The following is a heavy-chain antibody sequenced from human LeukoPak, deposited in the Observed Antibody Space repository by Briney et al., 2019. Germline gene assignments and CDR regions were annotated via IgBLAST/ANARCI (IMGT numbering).Heavy chain of an antibody. CDR1: GGSISSYY. V-gene: IGHV4-59*01. Sequence: KPSETLSLTCTVSGGSISSYYWSWIRQPPGKGLEWIGYIYYSGSTNYNPSLKSRVTISVDTSKNQFSLKLSSVTAADTAVYYCARGVDYYAHWYWGQGTLVTVSS. CDR2: IYYSGST. CDR3: ARGVDYYAHWY. J-gene: IGHJ4*02. D-gene: IGHD3-10*01.